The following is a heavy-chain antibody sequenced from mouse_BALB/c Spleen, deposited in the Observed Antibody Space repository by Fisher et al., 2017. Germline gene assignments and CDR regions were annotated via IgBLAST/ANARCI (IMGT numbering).Heavy chain of an antibody. Sequence: KFKGKATFTADTSSNTAYMQLSSLTSEDSAVYYCARRETGGYAMDYWGQGTSVTVSS. V-gene: IGHV1-9*01. CDR3: ARRETGGYAMDY. J-gene: IGHJ4*01.